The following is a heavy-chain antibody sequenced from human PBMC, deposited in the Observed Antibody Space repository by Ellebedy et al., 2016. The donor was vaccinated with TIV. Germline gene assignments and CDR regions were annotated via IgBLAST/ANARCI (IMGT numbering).Heavy chain of an antibody. J-gene: IGHJ6*02. CDR1: GYTFTGYY. D-gene: IGHD6-13*01. V-gene: IGHV1-2*02. Sequence: AASVKVSCKASGYTFTGYYIHWVRQAPGQGLDWMGWINPNTGGTNYAQKFQGRVIMTRDPSISTGYMELSSLRSDDTAVYFCARGRVYGSPSSGLDVWGQGTTVTVSS. CDR3: ARGRVYGSPSSGLDV. CDR2: INPNTGGT.